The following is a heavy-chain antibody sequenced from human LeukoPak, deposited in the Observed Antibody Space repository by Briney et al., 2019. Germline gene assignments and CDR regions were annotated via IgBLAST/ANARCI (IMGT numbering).Heavy chain of an antibody. D-gene: IGHD2-15*01. CDR3: FRVASRLAHYYGMDV. CDR1: GGTFSSYA. V-gene: IGHV1-69*01. CDR2: IVPIFGTA. J-gene: IGHJ6*02. Sequence: ASVKVSCKASGGTFSSYAISWVRQAPGQGLEWMGGIVPIFGTANYAQKFQGRATITADESTSTAYMELSSLRSEDTAVYYCFRVASRLAHYYGMDVWGQGTTVTVSS.